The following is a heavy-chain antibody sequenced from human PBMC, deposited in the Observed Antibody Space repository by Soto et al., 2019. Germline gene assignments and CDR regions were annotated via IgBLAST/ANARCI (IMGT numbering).Heavy chain of an antibody. CDR3: ARHVGSGWSSEYYYGMDV. Sequence: GESLKISCKGSGYSFTSYWIGWVRQMPGKGLEWMGIIYPGDSDTRYSPSFQGQVTISADKSISTAYLQWSSLKASDTAMYYCARHVGSGWSSEYYYGMDVWGQGTTVTVSS. D-gene: IGHD6-19*01. CDR1: GYSFTSYW. J-gene: IGHJ6*02. CDR2: IYPGDSDT. V-gene: IGHV5-51*01.